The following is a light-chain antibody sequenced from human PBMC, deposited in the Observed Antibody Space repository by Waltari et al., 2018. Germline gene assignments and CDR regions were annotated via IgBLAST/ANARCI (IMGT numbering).Light chain of an antibody. CDR3: QAWDSRTEV. CDR1: KLGDKY. J-gene: IGLJ2*01. V-gene: IGLV3-1*01. CDR2: EDT. Sequence: SYELTQPPSVSVSPGQTASITCSGDKLGDKYACWYQQRPGQSPVLVIYEDTKRPSGIPERFSGSNSGNTDTLTISGTQAIDEADYYCQAWDSRTEVFGGGTKLTVL.